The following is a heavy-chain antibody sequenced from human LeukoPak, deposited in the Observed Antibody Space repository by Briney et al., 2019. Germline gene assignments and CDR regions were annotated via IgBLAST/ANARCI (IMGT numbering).Heavy chain of an antibody. D-gene: IGHD5-24*01. J-gene: IGHJ4*02. CDR3: AKDQPTDGYNSI. V-gene: IGHV3-23*01. CDR1: GFFFINYA. CDR2: IHDRN. Sequence: GGSLRLSCEASGFFFINYAMSWLRQPPGKGLEWVSTIHDRNYYPATVKAPFTISRDNSRSPLYLQMDSLRAEETAAYYYAKDQPTDGYNSIRGRGNLVTAS.